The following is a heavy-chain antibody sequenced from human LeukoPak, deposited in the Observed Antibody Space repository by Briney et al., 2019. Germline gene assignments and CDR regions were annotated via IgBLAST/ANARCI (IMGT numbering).Heavy chain of an antibody. CDR1: GFTVSTNH. CDR2: IHNGGST. J-gene: IGHJ4*02. CDR3: ANYDFWSGYYQY. D-gene: IGHD3-3*01. V-gene: IGHV3-53*01. Sequence: PGGSLRLSCVASGFTVSTNHMNWVRQAPGRGLEWVSVIHNGGSTYYADSVKGRFTISRDNSKNTLYLQMNSLRAEDTAVYYCANYDFWSGYYQYWGQGTLVTVSS.